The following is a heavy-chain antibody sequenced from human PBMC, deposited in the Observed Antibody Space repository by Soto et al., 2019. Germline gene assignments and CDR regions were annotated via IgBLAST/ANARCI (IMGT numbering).Heavy chain of an antibody. CDR2: ISYDGSNK. CDR1: GFTFSSYA. J-gene: IGHJ3*02. D-gene: IGHD2-15*01. V-gene: IGHV3-30-3*01. CDR3: AIDGCAYCSGGSCYSDAFDI. Sequence: GGSLTLACAVSGFTFSSYAMHWVRQVPGKGMEWVAVISYDGSNKYYADSVKGRFTISRDNSKNTLYLQMNSLRAEDTAVYYCAIDGCAYCSGGSCYSDAFDIWGQGTMVTVSS.